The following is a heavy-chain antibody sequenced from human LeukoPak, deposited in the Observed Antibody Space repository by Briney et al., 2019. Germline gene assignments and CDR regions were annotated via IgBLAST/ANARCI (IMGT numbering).Heavy chain of an antibody. J-gene: IGHJ4*02. Sequence: PGGSLRLSCAASGFTFSSYWMSWVRQAPGKGLEWVANIKQDGSEKYYVDSVKGRFTISRDNSKNTLYLQMNSLRAEDTAVYYCAKIVATSHFDYWGQGTLVTVS. CDR3: AKIVATSHFDY. D-gene: IGHD5-12*01. CDR2: IKQDGSEK. CDR1: GFTFSSYW. V-gene: IGHV3-7*03.